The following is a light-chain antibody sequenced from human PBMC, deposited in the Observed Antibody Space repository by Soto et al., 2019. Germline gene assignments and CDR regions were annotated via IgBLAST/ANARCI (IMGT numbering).Light chain of an antibody. V-gene: IGKV3-20*01. CDR3: QQYASSPLT. Sequence: EIVLTQSPGTLSLSPGERATLSRRASQSVGRDFLAWYQHKPGQAPRLLIHRACSRATGIPDRFSGSGSGTDFILTISRLEPEDFALYYCQQYASSPLTFGGGTKVEIK. J-gene: IGKJ4*01. CDR1: QSVGRDF. CDR2: RAC.